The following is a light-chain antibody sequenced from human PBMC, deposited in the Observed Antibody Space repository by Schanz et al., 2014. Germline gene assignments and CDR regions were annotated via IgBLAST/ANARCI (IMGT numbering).Light chain of an antibody. CDR2: GVT. V-gene: IGLV2-14*03. CDR1: SSDVGGYNY. CDR3: FSYAGSNNLA. J-gene: IGLJ2*01. Sequence: QSALTQPASVSGSPGQSITISCTGTSSDVGGYNYVSWYQQHPGKVPKLLIYGVTYRPSGVSNRFSGSKSGNTASLTISGLQGDDEADYYCFSYAGSNNLAFGGGTKLTVL.